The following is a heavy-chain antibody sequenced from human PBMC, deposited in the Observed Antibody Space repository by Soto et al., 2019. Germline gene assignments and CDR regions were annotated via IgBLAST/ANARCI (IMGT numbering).Heavy chain of an antibody. CDR2: IYYSGST. Sequence: QVQLQESGPGLVKPSETLSLTCTVSGGSVSSGSYYWSWIRQPPGKGLEWIGYIYYSGSTNYNPSLKSRVTISVDTSKNQFSLKLSSVTAADTAVYYCARDIRGYSYGLVFDAFDIWGQGTMVTVSS. V-gene: IGHV4-61*01. D-gene: IGHD5-18*01. J-gene: IGHJ3*02. CDR3: ARDIRGYSYGLVFDAFDI. CDR1: GGSVSSGSYY.